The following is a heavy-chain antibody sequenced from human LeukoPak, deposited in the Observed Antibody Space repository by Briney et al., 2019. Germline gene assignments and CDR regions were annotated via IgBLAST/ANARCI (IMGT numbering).Heavy chain of an antibody. Sequence: GGSLRLSCAASGFTFNNYAMSWFRQTPGKGLEWVSAISGSGDRTYYAESVKGRFSISRDNSKNTLYLQMHSLRAEDTAVYYCAKDPYNYVWGGGYYFDYWGQGTLVTVSS. CDR1: GFTFNNYA. J-gene: IGHJ4*02. D-gene: IGHD3-16*01. CDR3: AKDPYNYVWGGGYYFDY. CDR2: ISGSGDRT. V-gene: IGHV3-23*01.